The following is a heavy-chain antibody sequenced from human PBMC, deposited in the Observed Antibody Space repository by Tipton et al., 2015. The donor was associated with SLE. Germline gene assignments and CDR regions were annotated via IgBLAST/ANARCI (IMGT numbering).Heavy chain of an antibody. CDR3: ARASWDHRGSGSFSDY. V-gene: IGHV4-4*09. J-gene: IGHJ4*02. D-gene: IGHD3-10*01. Sequence: LRLSCTVSGGSISSYYWSWIRQPAGKGLEWIGTIYQDGSTYYNPSLKSRVTISLDMSRNQFSLILSSVTAADTAVYYCARASWDHRGSGSFSDYWGQGKLVTVSS. CDR2: IYQDGST. CDR1: GGSISSYY.